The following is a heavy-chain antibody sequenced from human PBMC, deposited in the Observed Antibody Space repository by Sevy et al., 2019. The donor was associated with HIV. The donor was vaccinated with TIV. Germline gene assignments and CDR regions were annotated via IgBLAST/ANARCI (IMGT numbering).Heavy chain of an antibody. V-gene: IGHV3-23*01. CDR1: GFTFSNYA. CDR3: ARRPDLGEIIPTGVMDV. CDR2: ISSSGGTT. J-gene: IGHJ6*02. D-gene: IGHD3-3*01. Sequence: GGSLRLSCAASGFTFSNYAISWVRQAPGKGLEWVSVISSSGGTTYYAGSVEGRFTSSRDNSKNTLYLQMNRLRAEDTAIYYCARRPDLGEIIPTGVMDVWGRGTTVSVSS.